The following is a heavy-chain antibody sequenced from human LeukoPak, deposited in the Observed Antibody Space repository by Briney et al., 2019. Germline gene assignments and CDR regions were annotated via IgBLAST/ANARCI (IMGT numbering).Heavy chain of an antibody. Sequence: GGSLRLSCAVSGFTFNYYSMSWVRQAPGKGLEWVATIKEDGSTKYYVDSVKGRFTISRDNAENSLSLHMNSLRAEDTAVYYCAKDVLDFWGQGTLVTVSS. CDR2: IKEDGSTK. CDR3: AKDVLDF. V-gene: IGHV3-7*03. J-gene: IGHJ4*02. CDR1: GFTFNYYS.